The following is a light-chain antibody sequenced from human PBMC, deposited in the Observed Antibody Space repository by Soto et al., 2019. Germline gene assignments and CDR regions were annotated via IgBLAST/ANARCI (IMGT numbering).Light chain of an antibody. J-gene: IGKJ4*01. CDR1: QSVSSK. CDR2: SAS. Sequence: EIVMTQAPATLSLSPGQRATLSCRASQSVSSKLAWYQQRPGQAPRLLIYSASTRATGIPARFSGSGSGTEFTLTISSLQPDDFATYYCQQSYTAPLTLGGGTKVDIK. V-gene: IGKV3-15*01. CDR3: QQSYTAPLT.